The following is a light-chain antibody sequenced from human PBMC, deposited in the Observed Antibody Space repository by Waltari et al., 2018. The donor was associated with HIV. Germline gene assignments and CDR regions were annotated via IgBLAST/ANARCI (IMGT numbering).Light chain of an antibody. J-gene: IGLJ1*01. CDR3: AAWDDSLSGYV. Sequence: QSVLTQPPSASGTPGQRGTISCSGSSSNIGSNYGYWYQQLPGTAPKLLIYRNNQRPSGVPDRFSGSKSGTSASLAISWLRSEDEADYYCAAWDDSLSGYVFGTGTKVTVL. CDR1: SSNIGSNY. CDR2: RNN. V-gene: IGLV1-47*01.